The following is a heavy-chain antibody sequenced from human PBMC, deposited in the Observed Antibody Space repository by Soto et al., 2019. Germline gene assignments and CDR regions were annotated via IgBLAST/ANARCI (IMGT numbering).Heavy chain of an antibody. CDR3: ARTNYGSETT. Sequence: GGSLRLSCAASGLTVSSDNMSWVRQAPGKGLEWVSIIYSGGSTYYADSVKGRFTISRDNSKNTLYLQMNSLSAEDTAVYYCARTNYGSETTWGQGTLVTVSS. V-gene: IGHV3-53*01. J-gene: IGHJ5*02. D-gene: IGHD3-10*01. CDR2: IYSGGST. CDR1: GLTVSSDN.